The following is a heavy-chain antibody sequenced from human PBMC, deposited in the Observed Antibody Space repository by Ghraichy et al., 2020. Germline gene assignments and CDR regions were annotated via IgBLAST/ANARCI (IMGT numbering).Heavy chain of an antibody. CDR3: ARTVGDYGMDV. CDR1: GGTLSSSV. V-gene: IGHV1-69*04. Sequence: SVKVSCKPSGGTLSSSVISWVRQAPGQGLEWMGRIIPSLDIANYAQKFQGRVTITADKSTSTAYRELISLRSEDSAMYYCARTVGDYGMDVWGQGTTVTVSS. J-gene: IGHJ6*02. D-gene: IGHD4-11*01. CDR2: IIPSLDIA.